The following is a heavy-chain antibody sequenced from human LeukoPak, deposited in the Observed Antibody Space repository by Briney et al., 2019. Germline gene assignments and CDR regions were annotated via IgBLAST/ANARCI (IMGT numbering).Heavy chain of an antibody. Sequence: ASVKVSCKASGYTFTSYYMHWVRQAPGQGLEWMGIINPSGGSTSYAQKFQGRVTMTRDMSTSTVYMELSSLRSEDTAVYYCARTLHDFWSGYFENYYYYMDVWGKGTTVTVSS. CDR2: INPSGGST. CDR3: ARTLHDFWSGYFENYYYYMDV. D-gene: IGHD3-3*01. CDR1: GYTFTSYY. V-gene: IGHV1-46*01. J-gene: IGHJ6*03.